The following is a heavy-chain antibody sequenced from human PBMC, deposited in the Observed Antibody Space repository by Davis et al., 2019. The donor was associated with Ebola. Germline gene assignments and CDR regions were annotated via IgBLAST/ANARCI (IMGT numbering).Heavy chain of an antibody. CDR2: IYYSGST. Sequence: SETLSLTCTVPGGSISSSSYYWGWIRQPPGKGLEWIGYIYYSGSTNYNPSLKSRVTISVDTSKNQFSLKLSSVTAADTAVYYCARQGRWGIRSLFDYWGQGTLVTVSS. CDR1: GGSISSSSYY. J-gene: IGHJ4*02. D-gene: IGHD3-16*01. V-gene: IGHV4-61*05. CDR3: ARQGRWGIRSLFDY.